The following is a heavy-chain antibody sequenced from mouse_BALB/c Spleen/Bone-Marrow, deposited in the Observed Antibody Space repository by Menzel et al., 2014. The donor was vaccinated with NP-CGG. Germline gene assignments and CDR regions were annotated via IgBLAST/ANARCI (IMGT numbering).Heavy chain of an antibody. J-gene: IGHJ2*01. V-gene: IGHV1-69*02. D-gene: IGHD1-1*01. CDR3: TRPYGSSYEYYFDY. Sequence: QVQLKESGAELVRPGASVKLSCKASGYTFTSYWINWVKQRPGQGLEWIGNIYPSDSYTNYNQKFKDKATLTVDKSSSTAYMQLSSPTSEDSAVYYCTRPYGSSYEYYFDYWGQGTTLTVSS. CDR1: GYTFTSYW. CDR2: IYPSDSYT.